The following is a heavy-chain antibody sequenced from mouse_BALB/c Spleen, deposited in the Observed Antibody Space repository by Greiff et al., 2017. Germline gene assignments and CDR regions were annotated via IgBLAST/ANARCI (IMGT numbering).Heavy chain of an antibody. CDR1: GYTFTDYN. CDR2: ISCYNGAT. CDR3: ARSFDGYYFDY. Sequence: VQLQQSGPELVKPGASVKISCKASGYTFTDYNMHWVKQSHGKSLEWIGYISCYNGATSYNQKFKGKATFTVDTSSSTAYMQFNSLTSEDSAVYYCARSFDGYYFDYWGQGTTLTVSS. D-gene: IGHD2-3*01. V-gene: IGHV1S29*02. J-gene: IGHJ2*01.